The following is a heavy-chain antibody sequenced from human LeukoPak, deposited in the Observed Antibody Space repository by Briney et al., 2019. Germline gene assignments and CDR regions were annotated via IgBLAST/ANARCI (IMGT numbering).Heavy chain of an antibody. Sequence: GASVKVSCKASGYTFRDFGISWLRQAPGQRLEWMGWISPYSGNTKYAQKVQGRVTMTTDTSRTTAYLDLRNLRSDDTGMYFCAREGDGELSAWFDPWGQGTLVIVSS. V-gene: IGHV1-18*01. D-gene: IGHD3-10*01. CDR1: GYTFRDFG. CDR2: ISPYSGNT. J-gene: IGHJ5*02. CDR3: AREGDGELSAWFDP.